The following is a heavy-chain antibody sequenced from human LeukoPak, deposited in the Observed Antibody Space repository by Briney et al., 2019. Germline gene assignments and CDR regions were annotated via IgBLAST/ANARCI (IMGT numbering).Heavy chain of an antibody. J-gene: IGHJ4*02. Sequence: GGSLRLSCAASGFTCNTYNLHWVRQGPGKGLEWVAVILYDGSNRYYADSAKGRFTISRDNSKNTLSLQMNSLRTEDTAVYYCARQRSLGYFDYWGQGTLVTVSS. D-gene: IGHD3-16*01. CDR2: ILYDGSNR. CDR3: ARQRSLGYFDY. CDR1: GFTCNTYN. V-gene: IGHV3-30-3*01.